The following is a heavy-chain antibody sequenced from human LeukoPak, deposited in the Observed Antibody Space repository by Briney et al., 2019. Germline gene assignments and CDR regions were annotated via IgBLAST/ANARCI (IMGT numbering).Heavy chain of an antibody. CDR2: MTGPADTT. Sequence: GSLRLSCAASGFNFNNFAMSWVRQAPGKGLEWLSAMTGPADTTYYAESVKGRFTISRDYSKSMVFLQMNSPRVEDTAIYYCAKGAEIDHWGQGTLVTVSS. J-gene: IGHJ4*02. V-gene: IGHV3-23*01. CDR3: AKGAEIDH. CDR1: GFNFNNFA.